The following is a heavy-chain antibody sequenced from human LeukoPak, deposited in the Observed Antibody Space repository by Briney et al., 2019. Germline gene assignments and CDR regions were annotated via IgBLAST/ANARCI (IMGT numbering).Heavy chain of an antibody. CDR2: ISAYNGNT. D-gene: IGHD1-26*01. J-gene: IGHJ4*02. V-gene: IGHV1-18*01. Sequence: ASVKVSCKASGYTFTSYGISWVRQAPGQGLEWIGWISAYNGNTNYAQKLQGRVTITTDTSTSPAYMELASLRSDDTAVYYCARLDSGSYYEDFDYWGQGTLVTVSS. CDR3: ARLDSGSYYEDFDY. CDR1: GYTFTSYG.